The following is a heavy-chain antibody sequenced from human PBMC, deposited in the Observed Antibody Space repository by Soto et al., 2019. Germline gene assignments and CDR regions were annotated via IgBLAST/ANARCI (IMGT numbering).Heavy chain of an antibody. J-gene: IGHJ6*02. CDR3: AAESGYYGSGSYWYYYYGMDV. D-gene: IGHD3-10*01. CDR1: GFTFTSSA. CDR2: IVVGSGNT. Sequence: SVKVSCKASGFTFTSSAVQWVRQARGQRLEWIGWIVVGSGNTNYAQKFQERVTITRDMSTSTAYMELSSLRSEDTAVYYCAAESGYYGSGSYWYYYYGMDVWGQGTTVTVSS. V-gene: IGHV1-58*01.